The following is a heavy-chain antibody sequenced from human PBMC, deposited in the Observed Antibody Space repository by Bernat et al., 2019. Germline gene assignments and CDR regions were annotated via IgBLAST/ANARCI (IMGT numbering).Heavy chain of an antibody. CDR3: AKGRHSSSWVCDY. Sequence: EVQLLESGGGLVQPGGSLRLSCAASGFTFSSYAMSWVRQAPGKGLEWVSAISGSGGSTYFADSVKGRFTISRDNSKNTLYLQMNSLRAEDTAVYYCAKGRHSSSWVCDYWGQGTLVTVSS. J-gene: IGHJ4*02. CDR1: GFTFSSYA. V-gene: IGHV3-23*01. D-gene: IGHD6-13*01. CDR2: ISGSGGST.